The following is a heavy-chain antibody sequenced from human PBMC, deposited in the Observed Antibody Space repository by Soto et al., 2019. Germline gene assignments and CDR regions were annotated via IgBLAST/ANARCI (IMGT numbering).Heavy chain of an antibody. Sequence: QVQLVESGGGVVQPGRSLRLSCAASGFTFSSYGMHWVRQAPGKGLEWVAVISYDGSNKYYADSVKGRFTISRDNSKNTLYLQMNSLRAEDTAVYYCAKDSSSGWYPEHFQHWGQGTLVTVSS. D-gene: IGHD6-19*01. J-gene: IGHJ1*01. CDR1: GFTFSSYG. V-gene: IGHV3-30*18. CDR3: AKDSSSGWYPEHFQH. CDR2: ISYDGSNK.